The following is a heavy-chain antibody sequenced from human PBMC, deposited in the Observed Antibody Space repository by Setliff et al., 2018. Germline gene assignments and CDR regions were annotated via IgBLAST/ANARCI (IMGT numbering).Heavy chain of an antibody. V-gene: IGHV2-5*01. CDR2: INWNDDK. CDR3: AHTKRQQWLVPFFFDF. CDR1: GFSLSTSLVG. Sequence: SGPTLVNPTQTLTLTCTFSGFSLSTSLVGVGWIRQPPGKALEWLALINWNDDKRYSPSLRTRLTITKDTSENQVVLAMTNMDPVDTATYYCAHTKRQQWLVPFFFDFWGQGTPVTVSS. J-gene: IGHJ4*02. D-gene: IGHD6-19*01.